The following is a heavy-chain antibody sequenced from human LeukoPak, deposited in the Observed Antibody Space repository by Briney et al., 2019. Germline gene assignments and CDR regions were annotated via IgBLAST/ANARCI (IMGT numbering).Heavy chain of an antibody. CDR1: GFTFRSYA. Sequence: GGSLRLSCAASGFTFRSYAMSWVRQAPGKGLEWVSSISSSSGYVYYADSVKGRFTISRDNAKNSLYLQMSSLRAEDTAVYYCARDGGYCSGGSGNNWFDPWGQGTLVTVSS. J-gene: IGHJ5*02. V-gene: IGHV3-21*01. D-gene: IGHD2-15*01. CDR2: ISSSSGYV. CDR3: ARDGGYCSGGSGNNWFDP.